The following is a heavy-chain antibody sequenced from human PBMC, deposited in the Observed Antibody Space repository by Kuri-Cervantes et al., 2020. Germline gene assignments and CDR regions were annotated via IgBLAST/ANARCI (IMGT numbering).Heavy chain of an antibody. V-gene: IGHV3-30*03. CDR1: GFTFSSYG. J-gene: IGHJ4*02. Sequence: GESLKISCAASGFTFSSYGMHWVRQAPGKGLEWVAVISYDGSNKYYADSVKGRFTISRDNSKNTLYLQMNSLRAEDTAVYYCLGVGDYWGQGTLVTVSS. CDR3: LGVGDY. CDR2: ISYDGSNK. D-gene: IGHD3-10*01.